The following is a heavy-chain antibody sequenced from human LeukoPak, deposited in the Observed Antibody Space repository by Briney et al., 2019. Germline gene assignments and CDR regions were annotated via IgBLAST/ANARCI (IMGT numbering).Heavy chain of an antibody. J-gene: IGHJ3*02. CDR1: GFTFSSYG. Sequence: GGSLRLSCAASGFTFSSYGMHWVRQAPGKGLEWVAVIWYDGSNKYYADSVKGRFTISRDNSKNTLYLQMNSLTAEDTAVYYCAREGRSSKVAFDIWGQGTMVTVSS. V-gene: IGHV3-33*01. D-gene: IGHD3-10*01. CDR3: AREGRSSKVAFDI. CDR2: IWYDGSNK.